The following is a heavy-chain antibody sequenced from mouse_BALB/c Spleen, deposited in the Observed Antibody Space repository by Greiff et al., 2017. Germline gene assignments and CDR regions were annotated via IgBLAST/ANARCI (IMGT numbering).Heavy chain of an antibody. V-gene: IGHV5-17*02. Sequence: EVKLVESGGGLVQPGGSRKLSCAASGFTFSSFGMHWVRQAPEKGLEWVAYISSGSSTIYYADTVKGRFTISIDNTKNTLFLQMTSLRSEDTAMYYCARLRDRYGAMDYWGQGTSVTVSS. J-gene: IGHJ4*01. D-gene: IGHD2-14*01. CDR2: ISSGSSTI. CDR3: ARLRDRYGAMDY. CDR1: GFTFSSFG.